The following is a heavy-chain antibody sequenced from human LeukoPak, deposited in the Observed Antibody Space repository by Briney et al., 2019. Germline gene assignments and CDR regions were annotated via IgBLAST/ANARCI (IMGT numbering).Heavy chain of an antibody. D-gene: IGHD2-15*01. J-gene: IGHJ5*02. CDR2: ISGSGNTI. CDR1: GFTFSSYE. Sequence: QSGGSLRLSCAASGFTFSSYEMNWVRQAPGKGLEWVSYISGSGNTIYYADSVKGRFTISRDNAKNSLYLQMNSLRAEDTAVYYCARREYCSGGSCKGFDPWGQGTLVTVSS. V-gene: IGHV3-48*03. CDR3: ARREYCSGGSCKGFDP.